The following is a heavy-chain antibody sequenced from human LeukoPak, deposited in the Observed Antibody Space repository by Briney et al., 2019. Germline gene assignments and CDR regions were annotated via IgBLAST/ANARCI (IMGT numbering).Heavy chain of an antibody. CDR3: AKGVKQIVVVTVQHYLDY. J-gene: IGHJ4*02. V-gene: IGHV3-30*02. CDR2: IRSDGSNK. D-gene: IGHD2-21*02. Sequence: GGSLRLSCAASGFTFGSYVMHWVRQAPGKGLEWETVIRSDGSNKYYPDSVKGRFTISRDNPKTNLPLHMHSLIDDDRAVYYCAKGVKQIVVVTVQHYLDYWGQGTLVTVSS. CDR1: GFTFGSYV.